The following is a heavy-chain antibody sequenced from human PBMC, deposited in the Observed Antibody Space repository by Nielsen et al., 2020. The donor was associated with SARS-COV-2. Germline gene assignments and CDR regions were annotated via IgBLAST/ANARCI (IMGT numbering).Heavy chain of an antibody. CDR1: GGTFSSYA. CDR2: IIPIFGTA. CDR3: ASTRGGWV. J-gene: IGHJ6*02. D-gene: IGHD6-19*01. V-gene: IGHV1-69*13. Sequence: VNVSCNASGGTFSSYAISWVRQAPGQGLEWMGGIIPIFGTANYAQKFQGRVTITADESTSTAYMELSSLRSGDTAVYYCASTRGGWVWGQGTTVTVSS.